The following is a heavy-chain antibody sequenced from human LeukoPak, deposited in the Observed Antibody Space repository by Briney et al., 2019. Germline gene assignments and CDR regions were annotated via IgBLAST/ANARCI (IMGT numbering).Heavy chain of an antibody. V-gene: IGHV3-23*01. D-gene: IGHD1-26*01. CDR1: GFTFSSYA. CDR2: ISGSGGSI. J-gene: IGHJ4*02. CDR3: AKGREGSYYGPDY. Sequence: GGSLRFSCAASGFTFSSYAMSWVRQAPGKGLEWVSTISGSGGSIYYADSVKGRFTISRDNSKNTLYLQMNSLRAEDTAVYYCAKGREGSYYGPDYWGQGTLVTVSS.